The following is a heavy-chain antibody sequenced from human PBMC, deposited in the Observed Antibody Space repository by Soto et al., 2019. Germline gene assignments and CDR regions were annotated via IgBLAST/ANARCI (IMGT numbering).Heavy chain of an antibody. CDR3: AAQTFTLAADRYARRNWLEQ. V-gene: IGHV4-39*01. D-gene: IGHD2-15*01. CDR1: VCCITSSSHF. J-gene: IGHJ5*02. Sequence: PSETRWRTCTSCVCCITSSSHFWGCFRQRPWKWLDLIGTIYFTGNTYYTPSLKSRLTMSIDTSKNEFSLRLNSVTSAVTAVYYSAAQTFTLAADRYARRNWLEQCGKGHMVIVS. CDR2: IYFTGNT.